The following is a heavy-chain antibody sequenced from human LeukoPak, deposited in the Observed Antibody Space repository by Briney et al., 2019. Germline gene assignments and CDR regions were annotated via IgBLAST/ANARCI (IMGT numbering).Heavy chain of an antibody. V-gene: IGHV3-30*04. CDR1: GFTFSSYA. J-gene: IGHJ4*02. Sequence: GGSLRLSCAASGFTFSSYAMHWVRQAPGKGLEWVAVISYDGSNKYSADSVKGRFTISRDNSKNTLYLQMNSLRAEDTAVYYCARDRRGYSYGSPLDYWGQGTLVTVSS. CDR3: ARDRRGYSYGSPLDY. D-gene: IGHD5-18*01. CDR2: ISYDGSNK.